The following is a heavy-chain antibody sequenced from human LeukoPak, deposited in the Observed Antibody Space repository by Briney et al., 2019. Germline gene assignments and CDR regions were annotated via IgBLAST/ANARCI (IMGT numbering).Heavy chain of an antibody. CDR2: ISYDGSNK. CDR3: ARVYSSGWYPDYFDY. D-gene: IGHD6-19*01. V-gene: IGHV3-30-3*01. CDR1: GFTFSSYA. J-gene: IGHJ4*02. Sequence: GGSLRLSCAASGFTFSSYAMHWVRQAPGKGLEWVAVISYDGSNKYYADSVKGRFTISRDNSKNTLYLQMNSLRAEGTAAYYCARVYSSGWYPDYFDYWGQGTLVTVSS.